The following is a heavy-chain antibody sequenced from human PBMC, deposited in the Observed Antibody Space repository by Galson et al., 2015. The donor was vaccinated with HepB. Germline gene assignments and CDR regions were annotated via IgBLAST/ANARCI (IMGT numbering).Heavy chain of an antibody. V-gene: IGHV3-74*01. CDR2: INSDGSST. D-gene: IGHD6-13*01. J-gene: IGHJ6*02. CDR1: GFTFSSYW. Sequence: SLRLSCAASGFTFSSYWMHWVRQAPGKGLVWVSRINSDGSSTSYADSVKGRFAISRDNAKNTLYLQMNSLRAEDTAVYYCTIAAAPDYYYYGMDVWGQGTTVTVSS. CDR3: TIAAAPDYYYYGMDV.